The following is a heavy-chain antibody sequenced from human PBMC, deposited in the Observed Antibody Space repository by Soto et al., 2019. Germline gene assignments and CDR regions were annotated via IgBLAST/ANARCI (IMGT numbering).Heavy chain of an antibody. V-gene: IGHV3-9*01. CDR1: GFTFDDYA. CDR2: ISWNSGSI. CDR3: AKDRGLVLSFYFDY. D-gene: IGHD6-19*01. Sequence: EVQLVESGGGLVQPGRSLRLSCAASGFTFDDYAMHWVRQAPGKGLEWVSGISWNSGSIGYADSVKGRFTISRDNAKNSLYLQMNSLRAEDKGLYYCAKDRGLVLSFYFDYWGQGTLVTVSS. J-gene: IGHJ4*02.